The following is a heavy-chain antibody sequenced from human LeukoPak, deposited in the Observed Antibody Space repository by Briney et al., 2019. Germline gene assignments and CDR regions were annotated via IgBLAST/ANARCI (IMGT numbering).Heavy chain of an antibody. D-gene: IGHD3-10*01. CDR3: ARAGYYYGSGSPLDY. J-gene: IGHJ4*02. Sequence: GASVKVSCKASGYTFTSYYMHWVRRAPGQGLEWMGIINLGGGSTSYAQKFQGRVTMTRDTSTSTVYMELSSLRSEDTAVYYCARAGYYYGSGSPLDYWGQGTLVTVSS. CDR1: GYTFTSYY. CDR2: INLGGGST. V-gene: IGHV1-46*01.